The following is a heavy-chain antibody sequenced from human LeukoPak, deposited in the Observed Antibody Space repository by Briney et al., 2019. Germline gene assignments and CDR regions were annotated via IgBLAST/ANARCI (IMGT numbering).Heavy chain of an antibody. CDR2: IYPDDSDA. CDR1: GYTFTNYW. CDR3: ASDGQDTGYSRSWYGGY. Sequence: GESLKISCKGSGYTFTNYWIGWVRQMPGKGLEWMGIIYPDDSDARYSPSFQGQVTISADKSISTAYLQWSSLKASDTAMYYCASDGQDTGYSRSWYGGYWGQGTLLSVSS. D-gene: IGHD6-13*01. V-gene: IGHV5-51*01. J-gene: IGHJ4*02.